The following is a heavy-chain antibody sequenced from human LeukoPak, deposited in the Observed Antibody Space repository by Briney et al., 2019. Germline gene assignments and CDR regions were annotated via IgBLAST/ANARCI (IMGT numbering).Heavy chain of an antibody. Sequence: PSETLSLTCTVSGGSISSYYWSWIRQPPGKGLEWIGYIYYSGSTNYNPSLKSRVTISVDTSKNQFSLKLSSVTAADTAVYYCARAGDLDTAMAYPTLFDYWGQGTLVTVSS. CDR1: GGSISSYY. D-gene: IGHD5-18*01. V-gene: IGHV4-59*01. CDR2: IYYSGST. J-gene: IGHJ4*02. CDR3: ARAGDLDTAMAYPTLFDY.